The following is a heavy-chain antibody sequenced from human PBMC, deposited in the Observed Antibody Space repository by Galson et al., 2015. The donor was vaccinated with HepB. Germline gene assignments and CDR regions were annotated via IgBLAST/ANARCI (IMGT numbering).Heavy chain of an antibody. J-gene: IGHJ4*02. CDR1: GYTFTSYG. CDR3: ARDPPYYYDSSGYYYVTSTPFDY. V-gene: IGHV1-18*01. Sequence: SVKVSCKASGYTFTSYGISWVRQAPGQGLEWMGWISAYNGNTNYAQKLQGRVTMTTDTSTSTAYMELRSLRSDDTAVYYCARDPPYYYDSSGYYYVTSTPFDYWGQGTLVTVSS. D-gene: IGHD3-22*01. CDR2: ISAYNGNT.